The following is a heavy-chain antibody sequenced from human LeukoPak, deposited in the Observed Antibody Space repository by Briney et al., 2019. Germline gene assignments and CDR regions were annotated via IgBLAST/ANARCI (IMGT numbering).Heavy chain of an antibody. V-gene: IGHV4-34*01. Sequence: SETLSLTCVVYGGSFSDYYWSWIRQPPGKGLEWIGEINHRGITNYNPSLMSRVTISVDTSKNQFSLNLTSLTAADTAVYYCARRSTSCLDYWGQGTLVTVSS. D-gene: IGHD2-2*01. CDR2: INHRGIT. J-gene: IGHJ4*02. CDR3: ARRSTSCLDY. CDR1: GGSFSDYY.